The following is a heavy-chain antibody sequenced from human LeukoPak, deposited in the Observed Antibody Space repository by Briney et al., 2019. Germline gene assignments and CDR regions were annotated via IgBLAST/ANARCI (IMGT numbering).Heavy chain of an antibody. J-gene: IGHJ4*02. CDR2: ISWNSGSI. Sequence: PGGSLRLSCVASGFTFDDYAMHWVRQAPGKGLEWVSGISWNSGSIGYADSVKGRFTISRDNAKNSLYLQMNSLRAEDTALYYCAKAYGRDIAAAPSFDYWGQGTLVTVSS. CDR3: AKAYGRDIAAAPSFDY. CDR1: GFTFDDYA. V-gene: IGHV3-9*01. D-gene: IGHD6-13*01.